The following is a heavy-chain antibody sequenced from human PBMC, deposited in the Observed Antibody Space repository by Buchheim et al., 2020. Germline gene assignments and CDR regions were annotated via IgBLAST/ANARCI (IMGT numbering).Heavy chain of an antibody. CDR1: GFVFSDYY. CDR2: VSSTSKTI. D-gene: IGHD1-26*01. V-gene: IGHV3-11*01. CDR3: ARVRLTSWGAFDY. J-gene: IGHJ4*02. Sequence: QVQLVESGGALVKPGWSLRLSCAASGFVFSDYYMTWIRQAPGKGLEWVSYVSSTSKTIYYADSVKGRFAISRDNDDNSLFLQMNRLRADDTAVYYCARVRLTSWGAFDYWGQGT.